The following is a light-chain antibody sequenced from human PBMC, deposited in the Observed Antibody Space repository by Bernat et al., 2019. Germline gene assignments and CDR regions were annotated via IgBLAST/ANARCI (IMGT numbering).Light chain of an antibody. CDR1: SSDIGAYNY. CDR2: EVN. J-gene: IGLJ1*01. V-gene: IGLV2-8*01. CDR3: SSYAGTNKLV. Sequence: QSALTQPPSASGSSGQSVTISCTGTSSDIGAYNYVSWYQQHPGKAPKLMIYEVNKRPSGVPDRFSGSKSGDTASLTISGLQADDEADFYCSSYAGTNKLVFGTGTKVTVL.